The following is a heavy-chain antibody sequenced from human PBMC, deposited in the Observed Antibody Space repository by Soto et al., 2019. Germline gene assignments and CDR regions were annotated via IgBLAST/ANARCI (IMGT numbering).Heavy chain of an antibody. D-gene: IGHD3-10*01. Sequence: QVQLVQSGAEVKKPGASVKVSCKASGYTFTSYYMHWVRQAPGQGLEWMGIINPSGGSTSYAQKLQRRVTMTRDTSKGTVYMELSSLGSEDTAVYYCARYTYGSGSYYNVLRNDYGMAVWGQVTTVTVSS. V-gene: IGHV1-46*01. CDR3: ARYTYGSGSYYNVLRNDYGMAV. J-gene: IGHJ6*02. CDR1: GYTFTSYY. CDR2: INPSGGST.